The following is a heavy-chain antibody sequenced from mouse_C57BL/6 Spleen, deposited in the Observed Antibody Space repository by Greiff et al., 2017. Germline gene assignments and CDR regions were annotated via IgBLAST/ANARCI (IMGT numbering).Heavy chain of an antibody. D-gene: IGHD2-2*01. CDR1: GYTFTSYW. Sequence: VQLQQPGAELVKPGASVKLSCKASGYTFTSYWMHWVKQRPGQGLEWIGMIHPNSGSTNYNEKFKSKATLTVDKSSSTAYMQLSSLTSEDSAVYYCARNEVTTRAMDYWGQGTSVTVSS. J-gene: IGHJ4*01. V-gene: IGHV1-64*01. CDR2: IHPNSGST. CDR3: ARNEVTTRAMDY.